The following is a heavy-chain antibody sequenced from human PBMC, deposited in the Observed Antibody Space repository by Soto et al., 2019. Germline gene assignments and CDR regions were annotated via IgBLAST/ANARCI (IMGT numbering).Heavy chain of an antibody. Sequence: EVQLVESGGGLVQPGGSLRLSCAASGFTFSSSWMNWVRQAPGKGLVWVSRINNDGSYTTYADSMKGRFSISRDNAKNTLYLQMNSLRDEDTAVYYCARGGSGYGTYWGQGTLVTVSS. J-gene: IGHJ4*01. CDR1: GFTFSSSW. V-gene: IGHV3-74*01. D-gene: IGHD5-12*01. CDR3: ARGGSGYGTY. CDR2: INNDGSYT.